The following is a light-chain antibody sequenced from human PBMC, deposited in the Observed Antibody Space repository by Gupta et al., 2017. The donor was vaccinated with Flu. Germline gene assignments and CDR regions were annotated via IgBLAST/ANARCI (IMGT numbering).Light chain of an antibody. CDR3: QQSYSTLPLT. V-gene: IGKV1-39*01. CDR1: QSISSY. J-gene: IGKJ4*01. CDR2: SAS. Sequence: IKMTQSPSSLSASDGDRVTITCRASQSISSYLNWYQQKPGKAPKLLIYSASSLQSGVPSRFIGSGSWADFTLTISSLQPEDFATYYCQQSYSTLPLTFGGGTKVEIK.